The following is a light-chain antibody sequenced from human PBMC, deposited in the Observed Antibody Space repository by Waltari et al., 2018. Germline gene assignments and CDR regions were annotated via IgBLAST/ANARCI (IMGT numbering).Light chain of an antibody. CDR1: SRDVGSYNL. J-gene: IGLJ2*01. CDR2: EVS. CDR3: CSYAGSSTLEV. Sequence: QSALTQPASVSGSPGQSITISCTGTSRDVGSYNLVSWYQQHPGKAPKLMIYEVSKRPSGVSNRFSGSKSGNTASLTISGLQAEDEAEYYCCSYAGSSTLEVFGGGTKLTVL. V-gene: IGLV2-23*02.